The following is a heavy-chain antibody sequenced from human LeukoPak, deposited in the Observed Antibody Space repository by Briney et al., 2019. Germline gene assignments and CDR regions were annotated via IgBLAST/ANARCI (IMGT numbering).Heavy chain of an antibody. V-gene: IGHV3-48*03. CDR3: ARVWQQLVHY. Sequence: GGSLRLSCAASGFTFSSYEMNWVRQAPGKGLEWVSYISGSGSTMFYADSVKGRFTISRDNDKNSLYLQLNSLRAEDTAVYYCARVWQQLVHYWGQGNLVTVSS. J-gene: IGHJ4*02. CDR1: GFTFSSYE. D-gene: IGHD6-13*01. CDR2: ISGSGSTM.